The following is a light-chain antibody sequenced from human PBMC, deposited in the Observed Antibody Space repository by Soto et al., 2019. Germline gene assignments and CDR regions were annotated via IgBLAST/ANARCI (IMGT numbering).Light chain of an antibody. CDR3: QQSYSTPPT. V-gene: IGKV1-39*01. J-gene: IGKJ1*01. CDR1: QSISTY. CDR2: AAS. Sequence: DIQMTQSPSSLSASVGARVPITCRASQSISTYLNWYQQTPGKAPKLLIYAASSLQSGVPSRFSGSGSGTDFTLTISSLHPEDSATYYCQQSYSTPPTFGQGTKVDI.